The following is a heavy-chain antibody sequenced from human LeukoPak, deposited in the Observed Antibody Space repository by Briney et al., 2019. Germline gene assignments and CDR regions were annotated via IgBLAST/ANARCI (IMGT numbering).Heavy chain of an antibody. CDR1: GFTVSSNY. J-gene: IGHJ6*02. D-gene: IGHD3-10*01. Sequence: GGSLRLSCAASGFTVSSNYMSWVRQAPGKGLEWVSYISSSSDIYYADSVKGRFTISRDNAKNSLYLQMNSLRGEDTAVYYCASRVDGSGNSVFYGMDVWGQGTTVTVSS. V-gene: IGHV3-69-1*01. CDR3: ASRVDGSGNSVFYGMDV. CDR2: ISSSSDI.